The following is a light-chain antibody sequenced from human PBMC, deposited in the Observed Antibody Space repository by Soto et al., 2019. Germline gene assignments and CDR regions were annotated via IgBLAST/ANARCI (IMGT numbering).Light chain of an antibody. CDR2: AAS. CDR1: QAIRSA. V-gene: IGKV1-6*01. CDR3: LIDFGYFWA. J-gene: IGKJ1*01. Sequence: AIQLTQSPSSLSASVGDRVTITCRASQAIRSALGWYQQKPGKVPKLLIYAASTLQSGVPSRFSGSGFGTDFTLTIRRLQPEDFATYYFLIDFGYFWAFGQGTKVEIK.